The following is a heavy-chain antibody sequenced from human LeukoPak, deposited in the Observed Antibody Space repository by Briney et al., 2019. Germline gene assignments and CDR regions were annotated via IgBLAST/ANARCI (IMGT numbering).Heavy chain of an antibody. J-gene: IGHJ5*02. V-gene: IGHV4-4*07. Sequence: PSETLSLTCTVSGGSISSYYWSWIRQPAGKGLEWIGRIYTSGSTNYNPSLKSRVTISVDTSKNQFSLKLSSVTAADTAVYYCARDPRYYYDSSGIPGWFDPWGQGTLVTVSS. CDR3: ARDPRYYYDSSGIPGWFDP. CDR2: IYTSGST. CDR1: GGSISSYY. D-gene: IGHD3-22*01.